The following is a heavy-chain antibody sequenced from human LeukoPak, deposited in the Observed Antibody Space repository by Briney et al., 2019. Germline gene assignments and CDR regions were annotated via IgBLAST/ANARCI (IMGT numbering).Heavy chain of an antibody. Sequence: SGTLSLTCAVSGGSISSSNWWSWVRQPPGKGLEWIGEIYHSGSTNYNPSLKSRVTISVDKSKNQVSLKLSSVTAADTALYYCATHLIYDVVIGYFAFDVWGRGTVVTVAS. J-gene: IGHJ3*01. V-gene: IGHV4-4*02. CDR3: ATHLIYDVVIGYFAFDV. CDR2: IYHSGST. CDR1: GGSISSSNW. D-gene: IGHD3-9*01.